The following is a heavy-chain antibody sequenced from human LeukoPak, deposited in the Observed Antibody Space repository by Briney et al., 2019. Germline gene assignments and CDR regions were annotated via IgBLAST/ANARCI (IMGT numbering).Heavy chain of an antibody. V-gene: IGHV1-8*01. CDR2: MNPNSGNI. Sequence: ASVKVSCKASGYTFTSYDINWVRQATGQGLEWMGWMNPNSGNIGYAQKFQGRVTMTRNTSISTAYMELSSLRSEDTAVYYCARDRSGGNGMDVWGQGTTVTVSS. CDR1: GYTFTSYD. CDR3: ARDRSGGNGMDV. D-gene: IGHD2-15*01. J-gene: IGHJ6*02.